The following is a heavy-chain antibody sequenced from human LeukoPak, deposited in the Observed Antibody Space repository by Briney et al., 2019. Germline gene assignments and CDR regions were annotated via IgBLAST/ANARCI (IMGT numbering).Heavy chain of an antibody. CDR3: AREASRGFLVSGYYYYYMDV. Sequence: SETLSLTCTVSGGPLSSFYWSWIRQPAGKGLEWIGRIHTSGSTDYNPSLKSRITVSVDTSNNQFSLKLSSVTAADTAVYYCAREASRGFLVSGYYYYYMDVWGKGTTVTVSS. V-gene: IGHV4-4*07. CDR1: GGPLSSFY. D-gene: IGHD3-3*01. J-gene: IGHJ6*03. CDR2: IHTSGST.